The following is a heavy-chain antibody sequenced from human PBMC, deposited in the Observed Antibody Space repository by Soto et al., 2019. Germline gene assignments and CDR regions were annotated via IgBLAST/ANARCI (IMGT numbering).Heavy chain of an antibody. CDR1: GFTFSSYS. V-gene: IGHV3-21*04. Sequence: PGGSLRLSCAASGFTFSSYSMNWVRQAPGKGLEWVSSISSSSSYIYYADSVKGRFTISRDNAKNSLYLQMNSLRAEDTAVYYCAKSPKKVSYCSGGSCHSSRVYWGQGTLVTVSS. J-gene: IGHJ4*02. CDR2: ISSSSSYI. D-gene: IGHD2-15*01. CDR3: AKSPKKVSYCSGGSCHSSRVY.